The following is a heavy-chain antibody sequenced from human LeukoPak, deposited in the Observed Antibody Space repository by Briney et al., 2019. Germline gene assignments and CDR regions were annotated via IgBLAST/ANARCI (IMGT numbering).Heavy chain of an antibody. Sequence: PSETLSLTCTVSGGSISSYYWSWIRRPAGKGLEWIGRIYTSGSTNYNPPLKSRVTMSVDTSKNQFSLKLSSVTAADTAVYYCARHSSYSSSGFDYWGQGTLVTVSS. CDR1: GGSISSYY. D-gene: IGHD6-6*01. CDR2: IYTSGST. V-gene: IGHV4-4*07. J-gene: IGHJ4*02. CDR3: ARHSSYSSSGFDY.